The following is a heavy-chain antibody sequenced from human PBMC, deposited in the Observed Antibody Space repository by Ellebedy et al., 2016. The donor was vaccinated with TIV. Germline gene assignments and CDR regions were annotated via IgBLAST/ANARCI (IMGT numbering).Heavy chain of an antibody. V-gene: IGHV4-59*01. CDR3: ARDYYDSSGYYPDAFDI. CDR1: GGSISSYY. CDR2: IYYSGST. Sequence: SETLSLTXTVSGGSISSYYWSWIRQPPGKGLEWIGYIYYSGSTNYNPSLKSRVTISVDTSKNQFSLKLSSVTAADTAVYYCARDYYDSSGYYPDAFDIWGQGTMVTVSS. J-gene: IGHJ3*02. D-gene: IGHD3-22*01.